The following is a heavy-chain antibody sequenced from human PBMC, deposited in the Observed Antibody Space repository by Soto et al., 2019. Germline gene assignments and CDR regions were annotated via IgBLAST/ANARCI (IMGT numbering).Heavy chain of an antibody. Sequence: GVSLXLSCAASGFTFSSYSMSWVRQAPGKGLEWVSAISGSGGSTYYADSVKGRFTISRDNSKNTLYLQMNSLRAEDTAVYYCVKDQYWGSSGPSNNDYWGQGTLVTVSS. CDR2: ISGSGGST. D-gene: IGHD3-22*01. CDR3: VKDQYWGSSGPSNNDY. CDR1: GFTFSSYS. J-gene: IGHJ4*02. V-gene: IGHV3-23*01.